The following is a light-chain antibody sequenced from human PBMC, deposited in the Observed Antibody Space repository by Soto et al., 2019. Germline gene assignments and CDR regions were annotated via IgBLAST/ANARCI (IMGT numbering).Light chain of an antibody. J-gene: IGLJ2*01. V-gene: IGLV1-36*01. Sequence: QSVLTQPPSVSEAPRQRVTISCSGSSSNIGNNAVNWYQQLPGKAPKLLIYYDDLLPSGVSDRFSGSKSGTSASLAISGLQSEDEADYYCAACEDSLNRVVFGGGTKLTVL. CDR3: AACEDSLNRVV. CDR1: SSNIGNNA. CDR2: YDD.